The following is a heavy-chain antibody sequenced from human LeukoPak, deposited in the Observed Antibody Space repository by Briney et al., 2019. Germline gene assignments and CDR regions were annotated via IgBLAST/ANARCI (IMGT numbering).Heavy chain of an antibody. V-gene: IGHV3-23*01. D-gene: IGHD4-17*01. CDR2: ISGTGATI. Sequence: PGGSLRLSCKASGFTFNNYAVTWVRQPPGKGLEWVSAISGTGATIFYADSVKGRFTVSRDNSKNTLYLQMSSLGAEDTAVYYCAREDYGDYVDNWGQGTLVTVSS. CDR1: GFTFNNYA. CDR3: AREDYGDYVDN. J-gene: IGHJ1*01.